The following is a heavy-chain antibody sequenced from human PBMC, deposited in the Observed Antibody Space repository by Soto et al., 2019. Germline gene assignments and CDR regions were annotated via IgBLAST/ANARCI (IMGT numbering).Heavy chain of an antibody. V-gene: IGHV4-59*01. CDR2: INYSGST. Sequence: SETLSLTCTVSGGSISTSYWSWIRQPPGKGLEWIGYINYSGSTKYNPSLKSRVTISVDTSKNQFSLKLSSVTAADTAVYYCARRSYYDSSGPYYGMDVWGQGTTVTVSS. CDR1: GGSISTSY. CDR3: ARRSYYDSSGPYYGMDV. D-gene: IGHD3-22*01. J-gene: IGHJ6*02.